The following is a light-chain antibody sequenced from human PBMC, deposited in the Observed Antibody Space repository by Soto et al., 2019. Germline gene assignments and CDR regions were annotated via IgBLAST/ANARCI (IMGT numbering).Light chain of an antibody. CDR1: QSVSSSY. V-gene: IGKV3-20*01. J-gene: IGKJ3*01. CDR2: GAS. Sequence: EIVLTQSPGTLSLSPGERATLSCRASQSVSSSYLAWYQQKPGQAPRLLIYGASSRATGIPDRFSGSGSGKDFTLTISRLEPEAFAVYYCQQYGSSLLFTFGPWTKVDIK. CDR3: QQYGSSLLFT.